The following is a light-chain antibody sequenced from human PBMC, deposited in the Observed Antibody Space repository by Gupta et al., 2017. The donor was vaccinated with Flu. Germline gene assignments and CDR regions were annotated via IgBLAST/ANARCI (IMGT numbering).Light chain of an antibody. Sequence: QSVLTQPPSASGTPGPRVTIPCSGSSSNITTNYVYWYQQLPGTAPKLLIYRNNQRPSGVPDRFSGSKSGTSPSLAISGLRSEDEPDYYCATWDDSLSDPWVFGGGTKLTVL. CDR2: RNN. CDR1: SSNITTNY. J-gene: IGLJ3*02. CDR3: ATWDDSLSDPWV. V-gene: IGLV1-47*01.